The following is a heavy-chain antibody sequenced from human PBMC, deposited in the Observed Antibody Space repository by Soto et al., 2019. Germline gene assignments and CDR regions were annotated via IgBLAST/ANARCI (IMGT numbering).Heavy chain of an antibody. CDR3: ATVGTGSYNWFDP. Sequence: EVQLVESGGGLVQPGGSLRLSCAASGFTFTGNWMHWVRQGPGKGLVWVAWINRDGTATTYADSVTGRFTISRHTAKNTLYLQMNSLGAEDTAVYYCATVGTGSYNWFDPWGQGTMVTVSS. V-gene: IGHV3-74*01. J-gene: IGHJ5*02. CDR2: INRDGTAT. D-gene: IGHD1-26*01. CDR1: GFTFTGNW.